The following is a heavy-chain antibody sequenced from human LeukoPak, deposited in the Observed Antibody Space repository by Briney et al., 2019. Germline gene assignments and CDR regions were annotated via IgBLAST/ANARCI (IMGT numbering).Heavy chain of an antibody. Sequence: EPGGSLRLSCAASGFTFSNYPMHWVRQAPGKGLEWVSAIGGSGGSTYYADSVKGRFTISRDNSKNTLYLQMNSLRAEDTAVYYCAKDRQYFDWYDPTFDPWGQGTLVTVSS. CDR3: AKDRQYFDWYDPTFDP. CDR2: IGGSGGST. CDR1: GFTFSNYP. V-gene: IGHV3-23*01. D-gene: IGHD3-9*01. J-gene: IGHJ5*02.